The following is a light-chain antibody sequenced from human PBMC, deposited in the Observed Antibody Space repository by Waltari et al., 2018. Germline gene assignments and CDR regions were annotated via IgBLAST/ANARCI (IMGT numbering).Light chain of an antibody. V-gene: IGKV3-15*01. CDR1: QSVSSN. J-gene: IGKJ1*01. Sequence: EIVMTQSPATLSVSPGERATLSCRASQSVSSNSAWYQQRPGQAPRLLISGASTRATGIPARFSGSGSGTEFTLTISILQSEDFAVYYCQQYNDWPRTFGQGTRVEVK. CDR3: QQYNDWPRT. CDR2: GAS.